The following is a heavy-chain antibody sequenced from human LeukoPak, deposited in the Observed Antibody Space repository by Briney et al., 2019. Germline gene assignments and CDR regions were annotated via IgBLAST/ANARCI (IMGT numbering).Heavy chain of an antibody. CDR1: GFIFSSYS. CDR3: AKDVSRARYYFDY. V-gene: IGHV3-48*01. CDR2: ISSSSSTI. Sequence: GGSLRLSCAASGFIFSSYSMNWVRQAPGKGLEWVSYISSSSSTIYYTDSVKGRFTISRDNAKNSLYLQMNSLRAEDTAVYYCAKDVSRARYYFDYWGQGTLVTVSS. J-gene: IGHJ4*02. D-gene: IGHD5-24*01.